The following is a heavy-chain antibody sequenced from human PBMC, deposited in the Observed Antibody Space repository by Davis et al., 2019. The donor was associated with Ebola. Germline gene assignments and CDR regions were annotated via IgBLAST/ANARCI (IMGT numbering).Heavy chain of an antibody. CDR3: AREMSSSDFMYYYGMDV. J-gene: IGHJ6*02. Sequence: SETLSLTCAVYGGSFSGYYWSWIRQPPGKGLEWIGEINHSGSTNYNPSLKSRVTISVDTSKNQFSLKLSSVTAADTAVYYCAREMSSSDFMYYYGMDVWGQGTTVTVSS. CDR2: INHSGST. V-gene: IGHV4-34*01. CDR1: GGSFSGYY. D-gene: IGHD6-6*01.